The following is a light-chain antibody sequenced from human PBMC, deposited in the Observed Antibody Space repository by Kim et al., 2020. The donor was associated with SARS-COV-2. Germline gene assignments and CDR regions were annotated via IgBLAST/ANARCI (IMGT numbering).Light chain of an antibody. J-gene: IGLJ2*01. Sequence: SYELTQPPSVSVSPGQTASITCSGDKLGDKYACWYQQRPGQSPVLIIYQDIKRPSGIPERFSGSNSGNTATLTISGTQAMDEADYYCQAWDRSTVVFGGG. CDR2: QDI. CDR1: KLGDKY. V-gene: IGLV3-1*01. CDR3: QAWDRSTVV.